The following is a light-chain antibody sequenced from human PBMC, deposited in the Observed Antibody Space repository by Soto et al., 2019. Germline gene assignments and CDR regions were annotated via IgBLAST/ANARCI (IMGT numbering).Light chain of an antibody. CDR3: QQYGSSGT. Sequence: EILLTQSPGALSVSPGERATLSCRASQSVSSNLAWYQQKPGQAPRLLIYGASTRATGIPDRFSGSGSGTDFTLTISRLEPEDFAVYYCQQYGSSGTFGQGTKVDIK. V-gene: IGKV3-20*01. CDR1: QSVSSN. CDR2: GAS. J-gene: IGKJ1*01.